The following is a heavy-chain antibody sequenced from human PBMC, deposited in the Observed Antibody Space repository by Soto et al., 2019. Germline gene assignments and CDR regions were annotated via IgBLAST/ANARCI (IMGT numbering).Heavy chain of an antibody. CDR1: GGSVSSGSYY. V-gene: IGHV4-61*01. CDR3: AREKATPWYYYYGMDV. Sequence: NPSETLSLTCTVSGGSVSSGSYYWSWIRQPPGKGLEWIGYIYYSGSTNYNPSLKSRVTISVDTSKNQFSLKLSSVTAADTAVYYCAREKATPWYYYYGMDVWGQGTTVTVSS. J-gene: IGHJ6*02. CDR2: IYYSGST. D-gene: IGHD2-15*01.